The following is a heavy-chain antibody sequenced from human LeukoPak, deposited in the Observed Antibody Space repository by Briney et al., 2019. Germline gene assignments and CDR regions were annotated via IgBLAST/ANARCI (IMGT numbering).Heavy chain of an antibody. V-gene: IGHV3-11*01. CDR2: ISSSGDTI. J-gene: IGHJ4*02. Sequence: GGSLRLSCAASGFTLSHYYMTWIRQAPGKGLEWLSYISSSGDTIYYADSVKGRFTVSRDNAENSLYLQMNGLRAEDTAMYYCARQGSEIDYWGQGTLVTVSS. CDR3: ARQGSEIDY. CDR1: GFTLSHYY.